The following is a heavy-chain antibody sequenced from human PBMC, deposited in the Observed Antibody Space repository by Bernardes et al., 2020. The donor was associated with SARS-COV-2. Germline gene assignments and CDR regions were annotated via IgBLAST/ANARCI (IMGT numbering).Heavy chain of an antibody. J-gene: IGHJ5*02. Sequence: SVKVSCRASGSTFSRSAVQWVRQARGQRLEWIGWIVVHGGDTKYAHKFRERLTITRDLSTSTAYMELSSLRSEDTAVYYCASIFTGTYVDITWGQGTLVTVSS. D-gene: IGHD1-26*01. CDR1: GSTFSRSA. CDR2: IVVHGGDT. V-gene: IGHV1-58*01. CDR3: ASIFTGTYVDIT.